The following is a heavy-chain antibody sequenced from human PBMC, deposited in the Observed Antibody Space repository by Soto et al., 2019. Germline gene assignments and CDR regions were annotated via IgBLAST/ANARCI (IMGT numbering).Heavy chain of an antibody. CDR3: AREGALGGAFDI. V-gene: IGHV4-59*01. CDR1: GGSISSYY. J-gene: IGHJ3*02. Sequence: PSETLSLTCTVSGGSISSYYWSWIRQPPGKGLEWIGYIYYSGSTNYNPSLKSRVTISVDTSKNQSSLKLSSVTAADTAVYYCAREGALGGAFDIWGQGTMVTVSS. CDR2: IYYSGST. D-gene: IGHD3-16*01.